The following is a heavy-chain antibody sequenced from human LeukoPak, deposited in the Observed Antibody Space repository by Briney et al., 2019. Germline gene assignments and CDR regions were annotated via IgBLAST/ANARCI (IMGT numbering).Heavy chain of an antibody. Sequence: GESLKISCKGSGYRFTSYWIGWVRQMPGRGLEWMGIIYPGDSDTRYSPSFQGQVTISADKYISTAYLQWSSLKASDTAMYYCARRAYCGGDCYLDYWGQGTLVTVSS. CDR3: ARRAYCGGDCYLDY. D-gene: IGHD2-21*02. J-gene: IGHJ4*02. CDR1: GYRFTSYW. V-gene: IGHV5-51*01. CDR2: IYPGDSDT.